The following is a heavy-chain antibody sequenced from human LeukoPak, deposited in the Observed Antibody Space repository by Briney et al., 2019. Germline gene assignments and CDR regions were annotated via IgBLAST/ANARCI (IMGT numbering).Heavy chain of an antibody. D-gene: IGHD6-13*01. CDR1: GYSFTGYY. Sequence: GASVKVSCKASGYSFTGYYIQWLRQTPGQGLEWMGWMSPNFGATKYAEKFQGRVTMTGDTSISTAYMELTRLTSDDTAVYYCGRSNGAAFPGDPWGQGTLVTVSS. CDR2: MSPNFGAT. CDR3: GRSNGAAFPGDP. J-gene: IGHJ5*02. V-gene: IGHV1-2*02.